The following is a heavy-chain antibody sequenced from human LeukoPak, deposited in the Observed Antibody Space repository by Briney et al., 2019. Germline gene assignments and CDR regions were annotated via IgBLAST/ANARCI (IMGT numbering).Heavy chain of an antibody. D-gene: IGHD1-1*01. CDR2: ISSSGSTV. Sequence: GGSLRLSCAASGFTFSYYSMNWVRQAPGKGLEWASYISSSGSTVYYADSVKGRFTISRDNAKNSLYLEMNSLRAEDTAVYHCVRDYKSSDTPNFDYWGQGTLVTVSS. CDR3: VRDYKSSDTPNFDY. CDR1: GFTFSYYS. J-gene: IGHJ4*02. V-gene: IGHV3-48*01.